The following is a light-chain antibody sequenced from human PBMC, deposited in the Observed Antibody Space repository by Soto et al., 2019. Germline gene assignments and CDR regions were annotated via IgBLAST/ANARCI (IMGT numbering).Light chain of an antibody. CDR1: QSVSSTY. CDR3: QQRSKLPRT. V-gene: IGKV3-11*01. CDR2: AAS. J-gene: IGKJ4*01. Sequence: EIVLTQSPGALSLSRGERATRSCRGSQSVSSTYLAWYQQRPGQAPRLLIYAASTRFTNIPARFSASGSETDFTLTISSLQPDDSAVYFCQQRSKLPRTFGGGTKVDIK.